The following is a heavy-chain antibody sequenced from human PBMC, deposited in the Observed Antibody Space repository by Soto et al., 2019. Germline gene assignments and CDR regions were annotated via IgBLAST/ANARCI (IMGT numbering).Heavy chain of an antibody. D-gene: IGHD5-18*01. J-gene: IGHJ6*02. V-gene: IGHV6-1*01. CDR1: GDSFSSNSAA. CDR3: ARDRGVDTAIVPYYYYGMDV. CDR2: TYYSSKWYN. Sequence: QVQLQQSAPGLVKPSQTLSLTCAISGDSFSSNSAAWNWIRQSPSRALEWLGRTYYSSKWYNDYAVAVKSLITVNPDTANNQFSRQLSSVSREDTAVYYCARDRGVDTAIVPYYYYGMDVWGQGSTVTVSS.